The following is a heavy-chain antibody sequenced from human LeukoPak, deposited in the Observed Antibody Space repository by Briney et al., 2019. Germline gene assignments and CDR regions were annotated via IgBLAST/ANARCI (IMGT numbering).Heavy chain of an antibody. J-gene: IGHJ4*02. D-gene: IGHD3-22*01. CDR1: GFTFSSYA. V-gene: IGHV3-23*01. CDR2: ISGSGGST. Sequence: PGGSLRLSCAASGFTFSSYAMSWVRQAPGKGLEWVSVISGSGGSTYYADSVKGRFTISRDNSKNTLYLQMNSLRAEDTAVYYCAKSYYYHSSGYPSDYWGQGTLVTVSS. CDR3: AKSYYYHSSGYPSDY.